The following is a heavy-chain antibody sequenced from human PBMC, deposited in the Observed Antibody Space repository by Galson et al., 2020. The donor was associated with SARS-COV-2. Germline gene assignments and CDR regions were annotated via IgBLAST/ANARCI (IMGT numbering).Heavy chain of an antibody. CDR3: AKPPPDYYGSGRRDWYFDL. D-gene: IGHD3-10*01. CDR2: ISGSGGST. Sequence: GGSLRLSCAASGFTFSSYAMSWVRQAPGKGLEWVSAISGSGGSTYYADSVKGRFTISRDNSKNTLYLQMNSLRAEDTAVYYCAKPPPDYYGSGRRDWYFDLWGRGTLVTVSS. V-gene: IGHV3-23*01. CDR1: GFTFSSYA. J-gene: IGHJ2*01.